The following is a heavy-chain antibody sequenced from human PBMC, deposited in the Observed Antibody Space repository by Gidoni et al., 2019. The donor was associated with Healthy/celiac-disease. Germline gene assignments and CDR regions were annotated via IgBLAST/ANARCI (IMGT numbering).Heavy chain of an antibody. CDR2: ISGSGGST. CDR1: GVTCSSYA. J-gene: IGHJ4*02. D-gene: IGHD5-18*01. Sequence: EVQRLESGGGLVQPGGSLRLSCAAHGVTCSSYAMSWVRQAPGKGLEWVSAISGSGGSTYYTDSVKGRFTISRDNSKNTLYLQMNSLRAEDTAVYYCAKASQALGIQLFLWGQGTLVTVSS. CDR3: AKASQALGIQLFL. V-gene: IGHV3-23*01.